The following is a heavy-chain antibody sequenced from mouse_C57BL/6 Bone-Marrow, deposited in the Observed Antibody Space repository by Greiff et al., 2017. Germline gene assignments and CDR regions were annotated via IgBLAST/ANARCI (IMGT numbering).Heavy chain of an antibody. J-gene: IGHJ3*01. D-gene: IGHD1-1*01. CDR1: GFTFSSYA. CDR3: ASLLRGFAY. CDR2: ISDGGSYT. V-gene: IGHV5-4*03. Sequence: DVKLVESGGGLVKPGGSLKLSCAASGFTFSSYAMSWVRQTPEKRLEWVATISDGGSYTYYPDNVKGRFTISRDNAKNNLYLQMSHLKSEDTAMYYCASLLRGFAYWGQGTLVTVSA.